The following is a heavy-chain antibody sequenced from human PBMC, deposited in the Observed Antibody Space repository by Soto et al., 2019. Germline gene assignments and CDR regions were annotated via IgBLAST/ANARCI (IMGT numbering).Heavy chain of an antibody. CDR1: GFTFSSYG. CDR2: ISYDGSNK. J-gene: IGHJ4*02. Sequence: GGSLRLSCAASGFTFSSYGMHWVRQAPGKGLEWVAVISYDGSNKYYADSVKGRFTISRDNSKNTLYLQMNSLRAEDTAVYYCAKDRKSSGWQIFDYWGQGTLVTVSS. D-gene: IGHD6-19*01. CDR3: AKDRKSSGWQIFDY. V-gene: IGHV3-30*18.